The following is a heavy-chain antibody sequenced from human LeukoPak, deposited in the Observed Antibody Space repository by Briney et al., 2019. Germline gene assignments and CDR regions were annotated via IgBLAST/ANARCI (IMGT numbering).Heavy chain of an antibody. CDR3: AGGDEGEFDY. D-gene: IGHD3-10*01. V-gene: IGHV3-30-3*01. Sequence: GGSLRLSCAASGFTFSSYAMHWVRQAPGKGLEWVAVISYDGSNKYYADSVKGRFTISRDNPKNTLYLQMNSLRAEDTAVYYCAGGDEGEFDYWGQGTLVTVSS. J-gene: IGHJ4*02. CDR1: GFTFSSYA. CDR2: ISYDGSNK.